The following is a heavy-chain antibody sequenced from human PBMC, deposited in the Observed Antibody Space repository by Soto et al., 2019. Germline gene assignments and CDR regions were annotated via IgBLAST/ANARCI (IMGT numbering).Heavy chain of an antibody. V-gene: IGHV4-39*01. D-gene: IGHD3-9*01. J-gene: IGHJ5*02. CDR2: VYYNENT. CDR1: VGSISIFAYY. Sequence: SETLSISWSVSVGSISIFAYYWGWIRHPPGKGLEWIGTVYYNENTYYNPSLKSRVTITVDTAKNQFSLSLRSVTAADTAMYFCARRERYYGSPGWFDPWGPGTLVTVSS. CDR3: ARRERYYGSPGWFDP.